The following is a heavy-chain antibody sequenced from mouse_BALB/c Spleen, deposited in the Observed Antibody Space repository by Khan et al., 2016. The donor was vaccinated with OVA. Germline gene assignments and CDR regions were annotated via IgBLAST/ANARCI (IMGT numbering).Heavy chain of an antibody. J-gene: IGHJ3*01. Sequence: QVQLKQSGAELVKPGASVKLSCKASGYTFTSYYMYWVKQRPGQGLEWIGEINPSDGDTNFNEKFKSKATLTVDKSSSTVDMQLSSLTSEDSAVYYCTRSGYGTFAYWGQGTLVTVSA. V-gene: IGHV1S81*02. CDR2: INPSDGDT. CDR1: GYTFTSYY. D-gene: IGHD2-1*01. CDR3: TRSGYGTFAY.